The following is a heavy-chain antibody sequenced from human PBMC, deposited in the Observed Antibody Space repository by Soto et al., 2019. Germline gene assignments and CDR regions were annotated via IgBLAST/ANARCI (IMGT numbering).Heavy chain of an antibody. CDR3: ARGGPGIAVAGVAGFDY. Sequence: KQSQTLSLTCAISGDSVSSNSAAWNCIRQSPSRGLEWLGRTYYRAKGYNDYAVSVKSRITINPDTSKNQFSLQLNSVTPADTAVYYCARGGPGIAVAGVAGFDYWGHGTLVTVSS. J-gene: IGHJ4*01. CDR1: GDSVSSNSAA. V-gene: IGHV6-1*01. D-gene: IGHD6-19*01. CDR2: TYYRAKGYN.